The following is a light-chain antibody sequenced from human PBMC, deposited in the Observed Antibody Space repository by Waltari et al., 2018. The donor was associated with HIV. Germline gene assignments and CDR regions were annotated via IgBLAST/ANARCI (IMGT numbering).Light chain of an antibody. CDR1: SSNIGIKT. Sequence: QSVLTQPPSASGTPGQRVTISCSGSSSNIGIKTVNWFQQLPGTAPKLLIYNHNQPPAGVPDRFSGSKSGTSASLAISGLQTEDEADYYCAAWDDSLMGYYVFGTGTKVTVL. CDR2: NHN. CDR3: AAWDDSLMGYYV. J-gene: IGLJ1*01. V-gene: IGLV1-44*01.